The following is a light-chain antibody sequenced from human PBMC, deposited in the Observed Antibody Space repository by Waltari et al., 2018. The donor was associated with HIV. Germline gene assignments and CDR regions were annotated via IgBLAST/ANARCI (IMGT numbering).Light chain of an antibody. CDR2: RSD. J-gene: IGLJ2*01. CDR3: ASWDDSLNGVI. Sequence: QSVLTQPPSASGSPGQRVTISCSGSASTIGTSPVNWYQQLAGSAPKLLIYRSDRRPSGVPDRFSGSKSATSASLAISGLQSEDEATYYCASWDDSLNGVIFGGGTELTVL. V-gene: IGLV1-44*01. CDR1: ASTIGTSP.